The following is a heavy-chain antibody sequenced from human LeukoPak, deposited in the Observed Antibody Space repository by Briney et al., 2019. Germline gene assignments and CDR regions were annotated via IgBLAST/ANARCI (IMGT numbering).Heavy chain of an antibody. CDR3: ARVVGEEDPYYYDSSGAFDY. D-gene: IGHD3-22*01. Sequence: SETLSLTCAVYGGSFSGYYWSWIRQPPGKGLEWIGEINHSGSTNYNPSLKSRVTISVDTSKNQFSLKLSSVTAAATAVYYCARVVGEEDPYYYDSSGAFDYWGQGTLVTVSS. V-gene: IGHV4-34*01. CDR2: INHSGST. J-gene: IGHJ4*02. CDR1: GGSFSGYY.